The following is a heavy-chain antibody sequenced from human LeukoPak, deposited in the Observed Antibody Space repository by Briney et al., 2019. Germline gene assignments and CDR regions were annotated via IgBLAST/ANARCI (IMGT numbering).Heavy chain of an antibody. D-gene: IGHD4-17*01. Sequence: GRSLRLSCAASGFTFSNYGIHWVRQAPGKGLEWVAVINYDGSNKHYADSVKGRFTISRDNSKNTLYLQMNSLRVEDTAVYYCARALTTGGRTDYWGQGTLVTVSS. J-gene: IGHJ4*02. CDR2: INYDGSNK. CDR3: ARALTTGGRTDY. V-gene: IGHV3-33*01. CDR1: GFTFSNYG.